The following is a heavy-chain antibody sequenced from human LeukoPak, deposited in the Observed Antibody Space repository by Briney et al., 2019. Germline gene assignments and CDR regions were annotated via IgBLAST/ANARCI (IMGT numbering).Heavy chain of an antibody. CDR2: MNPNSGNT. D-gene: IGHD3-3*01. Sequence: ASVKVSCKASGYTFTSYDINWVRQATGQGLEWMGWMNPNSGNTGYAQKFQGRVTMTRNTSISTAYMERSSLRSEDTAVYYCARWPDYYDFWSGQEHFDYWGQGTLVTVSS. CDR3: ARWPDYYDFWSGQEHFDY. J-gene: IGHJ4*02. CDR1: GYTFTSYD. V-gene: IGHV1-8*01.